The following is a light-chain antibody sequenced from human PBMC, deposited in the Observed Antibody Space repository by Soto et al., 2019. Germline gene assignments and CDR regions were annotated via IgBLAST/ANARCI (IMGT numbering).Light chain of an antibody. Sequence: EFVLMQSPGTLSLSPGERATLSCRASQSLSGTYLAWYQQKPGQAPRLLIYGASSRATGIPDRFSGSGSGPDFTLTISRLEREDFAVYYCQQYGSSLPFGQGTKVEVK. CDR1: QSLSGTY. J-gene: IGKJ1*01. V-gene: IGKV3-20*01. CDR2: GAS. CDR3: QQYGSSLP.